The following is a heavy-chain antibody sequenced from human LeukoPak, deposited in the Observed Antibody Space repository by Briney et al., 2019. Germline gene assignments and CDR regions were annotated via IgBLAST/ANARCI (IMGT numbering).Heavy chain of an antibody. D-gene: IGHD3-10*01. CDR2: IYSGGST. CDR1: EFSVGSNY. Sequence: GGSLRLSCAASEFSVGSNYMTWVRQAPGKGLEWVSLIYSGGSTYYADSVKGRFTISRDNSKNTVYLQMNSLRPEDTAVYYCARARRGGSGTFYFDYWGQGTLVTVSS. J-gene: IGHJ4*02. V-gene: IGHV3-66*02. CDR3: ARARRGGSGTFYFDY.